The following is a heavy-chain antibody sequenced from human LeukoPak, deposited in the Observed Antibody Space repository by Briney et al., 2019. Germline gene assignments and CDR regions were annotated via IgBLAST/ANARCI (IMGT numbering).Heavy chain of an antibody. D-gene: IGHD6-13*01. CDR2: IYTSGST. CDR1: GGSISSYY. Sequence: SETLSLTCTVSGGSISSYYWSWIRQPAVKGLEWIGRIYTSGSTNYNPSLKSRVTMSVDTSKNQFSLKLSSVTAADTAVYYCAARRIAAAGAYYYGMDVWGQGTTVTVSS. J-gene: IGHJ6*02. V-gene: IGHV4-4*07. CDR3: AARRIAAAGAYYYGMDV.